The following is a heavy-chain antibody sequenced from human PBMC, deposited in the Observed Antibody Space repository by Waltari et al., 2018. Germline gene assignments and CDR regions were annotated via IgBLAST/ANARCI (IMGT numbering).Heavy chain of an antibody. CDR3: ARVMYNWNYGVSRWDALDI. D-gene: IGHD1-7*01. CDR2: IFYSGTA. CDR1: GGSIRSADYY. Sequence: QVQLQESGPGLVKHSQTLSLTCPVSGGSIRSADYYWSWIRQHPGKGLEWVGYIFYSGTAYYNPSLEDRVTISVDTSKNQFSLNIYSVTAADTAVYYCARVMYNWNYGVSRWDALDIWGQGTMVTVTP. V-gene: IGHV4-31*03. J-gene: IGHJ3*02.